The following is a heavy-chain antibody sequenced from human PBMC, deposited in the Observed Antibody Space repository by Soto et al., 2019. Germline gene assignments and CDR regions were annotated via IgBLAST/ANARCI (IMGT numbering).Heavy chain of an antibody. D-gene: IGHD1-1*01. Sequence: LSLTCAVYGGSFSVYYWSWIRQPPGKGLEWIGEINHSGSTNYNPSLKSRVTISVDTSKNQLSMKLSSVTAADTAVYYCAIGRVEYYYGMDVWGQGTKVTVSS. V-gene: IGHV4-34*01. CDR3: AIGRVEYYYGMDV. CDR2: INHSGST. CDR1: GGSFSVYY. J-gene: IGHJ6*02.